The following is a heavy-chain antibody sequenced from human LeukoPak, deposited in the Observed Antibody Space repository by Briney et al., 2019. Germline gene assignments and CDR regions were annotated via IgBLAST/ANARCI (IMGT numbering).Heavy chain of an antibody. CDR2: ILYDGRNK. V-gene: IGHV3-30*19. D-gene: IGHD4-11*01. CDR3: AKEGNHDYPEIYYYYYMDV. J-gene: IGHJ6*03. CDR1: GFTFSSYG. Sequence: GGSLRLSCAASGFTFSSYGMHWVRQAPGKGLEWVAVILYDGRNKYYADSVKGRFTISRDNSKNTLYLQMNSLRVDDTAVYYCAKEGNHDYPEIYYYYYMDVWGKGTTVTVSS.